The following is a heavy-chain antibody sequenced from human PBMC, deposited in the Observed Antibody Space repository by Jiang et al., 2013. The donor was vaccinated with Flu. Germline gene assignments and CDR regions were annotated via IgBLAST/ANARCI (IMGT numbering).Heavy chain of an antibody. CDR3: ARDLGYCSGGFCNSGYYYGMDV. CDR2: ISSSGST. Sequence: GSGLVKSSETLSLTCTVSGGSISRYYWTWIRQSPTEGLEWLGYISSSGSTNYNPSLKSRVTISLDTSKNQFSLSLNSVTAADTATYYCARDLGYCSGGFCNSGYYYGMDVWGQGTTVTVSS. V-gene: IGHV4-59*01. J-gene: IGHJ6*02. D-gene: IGHD2-15*01. CDR1: GGSISRYY.